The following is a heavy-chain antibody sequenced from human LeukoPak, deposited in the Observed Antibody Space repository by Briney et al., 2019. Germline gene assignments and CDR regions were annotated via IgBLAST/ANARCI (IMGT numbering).Heavy chain of an antibody. CDR2: INHSGST. V-gene: IGHV4-34*01. CDR1: GGSFSGYY. D-gene: IGHD6-19*01. Sequence: PSETLSLTCAVYGGSFSGYYWSWIRQPPGKGLEWIGEINHSGSTNYNPSLKSRVTISVDTSKNQFSLKLSSVTAADTAVYYCARGPSSGWFSPNDAFDIWGQGTMVTVSS. J-gene: IGHJ3*02. CDR3: ARGPSSGWFSPNDAFDI.